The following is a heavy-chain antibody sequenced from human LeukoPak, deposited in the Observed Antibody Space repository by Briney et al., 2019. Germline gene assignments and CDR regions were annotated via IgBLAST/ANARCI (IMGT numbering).Heavy chain of an antibody. CDR3: GNKPDMSCRGGYCHVIDY. D-gene: IGHD2-21*02. CDR2: INQSGTT. Sequence: SETLSLTCAVNGGSLSGLSWNWLRQAPGKGLEGIGEINQSGTTDYNPSLTNRGTMSVETAKNQCSLKLTSVTAADTAVYFCGNKPDMSCRGGYCHVIDYWGQGTPVTVSS. V-gene: IGHV4-34*01. CDR1: GGSLSGLS. J-gene: IGHJ4*02.